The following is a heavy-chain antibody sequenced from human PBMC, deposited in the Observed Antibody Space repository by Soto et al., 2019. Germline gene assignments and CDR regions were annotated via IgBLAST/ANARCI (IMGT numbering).Heavy chain of an antibody. CDR2: ISESGGST. V-gene: IGHV3-23*01. CDR1: GFSFSDYA. D-gene: IGHD6-13*01. Sequence: QPGGSLRLSCAASGFSFSDYAISWVRQAPGKGLEWVSVISESGGSTHYVDSVRGRFTVSRDNSKNSLSLRMNSLRDEDTAVYFCAKRSPYSSGWYSPIFDYWGQGALVTVSS. J-gene: IGHJ4*02. CDR3: AKRSPYSSGWYSPIFDY.